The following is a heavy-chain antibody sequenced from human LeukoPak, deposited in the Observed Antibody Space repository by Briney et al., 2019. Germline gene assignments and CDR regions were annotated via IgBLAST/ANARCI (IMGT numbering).Heavy chain of an antibody. Sequence: PGGSLRLSCAASGFTVSSNYMSWVRQAPGKGLEWVSVIYSGGSTYYADSVKGRFTISRDNSKNTLYLQMNSLRAEDTAVYYCARPLRGELLYFLEEDGMDVWGQGTTVTVSS. CDR2: IYSGGST. CDR3: ARPLRGELLYFLEEDGMDV. D-gene: IGHD1-26*01. J-gene: IGHJ6*02. V-gene: IGHV3-66*04. CDR1: GFTVSSNY.